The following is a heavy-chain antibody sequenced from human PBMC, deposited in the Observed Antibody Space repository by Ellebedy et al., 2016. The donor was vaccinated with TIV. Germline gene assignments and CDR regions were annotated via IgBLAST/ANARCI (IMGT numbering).Heavy chain of an antibody. D-gene: IGHD2-15*01. CDR1: GYTFTGYY. V-gene: IGHV1-2*04. Sequence: ASVKVSCXASGYTFTGYYMHWVRQAPGQGLEWMGWINPNSGGTNYAQKFQGWVTMTRDTSISTAYMELSRLRSDDTAVYYCARGSPRLGARIVSGNWFDPWGQGTLVTVSS. J-gene: IGHJ5*02. CDR3: ARGSPRLGARIVSGNWFDP. CDR2: INPNSGGT.